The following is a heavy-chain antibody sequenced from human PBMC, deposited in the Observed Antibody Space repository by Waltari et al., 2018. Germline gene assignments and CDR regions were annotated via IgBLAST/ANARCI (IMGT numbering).Heavy chain of an antibody. Sequence: QVQLVQSGAEVKKPGASVKVSCKASGYTFTSYDLNWVRQATGQGLEWMGWMNPSSGNTGDAQKFQGRVTMTRNTAISTAYMELSSLRSEDTAVYYCARGYSSSSGTYYFDYWGQGTLVTVSS. V-gene: IGHV1-8*01. J-gene: IGHJ4*02. CDR3: ARGYSSSSGTYYFDY. D-gene: IGHD6-6*01. CDR2: MNPSSGNT. CDR1: GYTFTSYD.